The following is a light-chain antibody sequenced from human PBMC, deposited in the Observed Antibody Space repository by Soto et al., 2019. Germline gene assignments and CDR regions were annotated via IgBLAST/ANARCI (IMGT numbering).Light chain of an antibody. CDR1: ESVSNY. J-gene: IGKJ3*01. CDR2: DAS. CDR3: QQRSNWPPFT. V-gene: IGKV3-11*01. Sequence: EIVLTQSPATLSLSPGERATLSCRASESVSNYLAWYQQKPGQAPRLLIYDASNRATGIPARFSGSGSGTDFTLTISSLEPEDFAVYYCQQRSNWPPFTFGPGTKVDIK.